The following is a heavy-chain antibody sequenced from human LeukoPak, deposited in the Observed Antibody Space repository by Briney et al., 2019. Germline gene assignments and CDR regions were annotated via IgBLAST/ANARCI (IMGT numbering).Heavy chain of an antibody. J-gene: IGHJ6*01. V-gene: IGHV3-13*04. CDR1: GFTFSTYD. Sequence: PGGSLRLSCAASGFTFSTYDTHWVRQATGKGLEWVSGINPAGDTYYPGSVKGRFTISREDAKNSFYLQMNSLRVGDTAVYYCARGDCSAGSCSSMYVWGQGTTVTVSS. CDR2: INPAGDT. CDR3: ARGDCSAGSCSSMYV. D-gene: IGHD2-15*01.